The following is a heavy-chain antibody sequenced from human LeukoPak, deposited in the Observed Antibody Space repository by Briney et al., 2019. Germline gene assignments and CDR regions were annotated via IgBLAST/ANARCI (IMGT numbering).Heavy chain of an antibody. V-gene: IGHV5-51*01. CDR3: ARHYYYDSSGYSGAPTARSWYFDL. J-gene: IGHJ2*01. D-gene: IGHD3-22*01. CDR1: GYSFTSYW. Sequence: GESLKISCKGSGYSFTSYWIGWVRQMPGKGLEWMGIIYPGDSDTRYSPSFQGQVTISADKSISTAYLQWSSLKASDTAMYYCARHYYYDSSGYSGAPTARSWYFDLWGRGTLVTVSS. CDR2: IYPGDSDT.